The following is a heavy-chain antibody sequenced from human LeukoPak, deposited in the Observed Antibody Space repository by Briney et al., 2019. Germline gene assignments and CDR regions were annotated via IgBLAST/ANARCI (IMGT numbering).Heavy chain of an antibody. J-gene: IGHJ4*02. V-gene: IGHV3-74*01. CDR2: INTDGSNT. D-gene: IGHD3-10*01. Sequence: PGGSLRLSCAASGFTFSSNWMHWVRQGPGEGLVWVSRINTDGSNTIYADSVKGRLTISRDNAKNTLYLQMNSLRAEDTAVYYCARGAFGSGSSVFDYWGRGTLVTVSS. CDR3: ARGAFGSGSSVFDY. CDR1: GFTFSSNW.